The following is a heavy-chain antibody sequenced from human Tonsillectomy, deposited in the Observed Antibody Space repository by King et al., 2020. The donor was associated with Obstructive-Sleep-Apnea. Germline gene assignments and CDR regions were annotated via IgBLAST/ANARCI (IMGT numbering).Heavy chain of an antibody. CDR2: LYSGGAT. V-gene: IGHV3-66*01. CDR1: GFTVSSTY. CDR3: ARGLGYSYGYSFDY. Sequence: VQLVESGGGLVQPGGSLRLSCAVPGFTVSSTYMSWVRQAPGKGLEWVSTLYSGGATDYADSVKGRFTISRDTSKNTLYLQMNSLRAEDTAVYFCARGLGYSYGYSFDYWGQGTLVTVSS. D-gene: IGHD5-18*01. J-gene: IGHJ4*02.